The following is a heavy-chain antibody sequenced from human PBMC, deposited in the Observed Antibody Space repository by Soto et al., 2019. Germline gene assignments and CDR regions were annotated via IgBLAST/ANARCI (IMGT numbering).Heavy chain of an antibody. CDR3: ARYYDFWSGYQQYYYGMDV. Sequence: QVQLVQSGAEVKKPGSSVKVSCKASGGTFSSYAISWVRQAPGQGLEWMGGIIPIFGTANYAQKLQGRVTSTADESTSTAYMELSSLRSEDTAVYYCARYYDFWSGYQQYYYGMDVWSQGTTVTVSS. V-gene: IGHV1-69*01. D-gene: IGHD3-3*01. CDR1: GGTFSSYA. J-gene: IGHJ6*02. CDR2: IIPIFGTA.